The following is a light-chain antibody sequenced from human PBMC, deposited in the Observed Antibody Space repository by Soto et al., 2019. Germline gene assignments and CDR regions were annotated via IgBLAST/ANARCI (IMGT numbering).Light chain of an antibody. V-gene: IGLV2-8*01. J-gene: IGLJ3*02. CDR1: SSDVGGYNY. Sequence: QSALTQPPSASGSPGQSVTISCIGTSSDVGGYNYVSWYQQHPGKAPKLIISEVSKRPSGVPDRFSGSKSGNTASLTVSGLQAEDEADYFCSSYAGSNDLVFGGGTKLTV. CDR3: SSYAGSNDLV. CDR2: EVS.